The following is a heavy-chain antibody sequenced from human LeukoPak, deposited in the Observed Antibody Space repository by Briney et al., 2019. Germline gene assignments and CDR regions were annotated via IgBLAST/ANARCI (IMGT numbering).Heavy chain of an antibody. CDR2: MEYDGSIK. Sequence: PGGSLRLSCAASGFTFSGYWMHWVRQAPGKGLEWVAFMEYDGSIKYYADSVKGRFTISRDNSKNTLYLQMDSLRADDTAVYFCARDSIRQQLYYFDYWGRGTLVTVSS. CDR3: ARDSIRQQLYYFDY. CDR1: GFTFSGYW. D-gene: IGHD6-13*01. J-gene: IGHJ4*02. V-gene: IGHV3-30*03.